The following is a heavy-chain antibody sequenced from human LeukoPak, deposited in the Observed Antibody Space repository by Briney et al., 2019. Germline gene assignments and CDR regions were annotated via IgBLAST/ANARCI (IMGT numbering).Heavy chain of an antibody. J-gene: IGHJ4*02. D-gene: IGHD3-22*01. CDR1: GGSFSGYY. CDR2: INHSGST. CDR3: ARETMIVVVTKYYFDY. V-gene: IGHV4-34*01. Sequence: PSETLSLTCAVYGGSFSGYYWSWIRQPPGKGLEWIGEINHSGSTNYNPSLKSRVTISVDTSKNQFSLKLSSVTAADTAVYYCARETMIVVVTKYYFDYWGQGTLVTVSS.